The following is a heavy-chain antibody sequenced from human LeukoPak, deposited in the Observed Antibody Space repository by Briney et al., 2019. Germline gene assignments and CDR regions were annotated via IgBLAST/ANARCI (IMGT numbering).Heavy chain of an antibody. V-gene: IGHV3-49*03. Sequence: GGSLRLSFTASGLTFGNHAMSWFRQAPGKGREWLGFIINKAYGERPDYAASVQGRFTITRDDSESIAYLQMNSLKTEDTGVYYCTRVNYYDSSSFYYGYFDYWGQGTLVTVSS. D-gene: IGHD3-22*01. CDR1: GLTFGNHA. CDR3: TRVNYYDSSSFYYGYFDY. J-gene: IGHJ4*02. CDR2: IINKAYGERP.